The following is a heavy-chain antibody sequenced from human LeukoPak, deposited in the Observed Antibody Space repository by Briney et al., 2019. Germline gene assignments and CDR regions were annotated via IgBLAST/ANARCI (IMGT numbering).Heavy chain of an antibody. CDR3: AKDQGYSGYDENYYYYMDV. D-gene: IGHD5-12*01. CDR1: GFTVSTNY. J-gene: IGHJ6*03. CDR2: LNSGGTT. Sequence: GGSLRLSCAASGFTVSTNYMTWVRQAPGKGLEWVSLLNSGGTTYYADSVKGRFTISRDNSKNTIYLQMDSLRGEDTAVYYCAKDQGYSGYDENYYYYMDVWGKGTTVTVSS. V-gene: IGHV3-53*01.